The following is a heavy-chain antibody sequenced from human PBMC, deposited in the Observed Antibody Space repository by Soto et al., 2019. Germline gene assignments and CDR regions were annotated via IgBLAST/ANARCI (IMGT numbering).Heavy chain of an antibody. CDR3: APVPAASSYYNTDV. Sequence: GGSLRLSCAASGFAFSTYAMNWVRQAPGKGLEWVSGIVDSGGRAFYADSVQGRFTISRDNSKNTLYLEMNNLRAEDTAIYYWAPVPAASSYYNTDVWGQGTTVTVSS. V-gene: IGHV3-23*01. J-gene: IGHJ6*02. CDR2: IVDSGGRA. CDR1: GFAFSTYA. D-gene: IGHD2-2*01.